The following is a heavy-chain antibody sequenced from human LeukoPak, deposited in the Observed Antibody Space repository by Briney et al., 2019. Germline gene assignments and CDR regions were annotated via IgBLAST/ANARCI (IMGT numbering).Heavy chain of an antibody. V-gene: IGHV1-46*01. CDR2: INPSGGTT. Sequence: GASVKVSCKASGYTFTRYYMHWVRQAPGQGLEWMGIINPSGGTTDYAQKFHGRITVTRDTSTSTVYMELTSLTSEDTAVYYCARDDLSYDYSWGSYGHLGIDPWGQGTLVTVSS. D-gene: IGHD3-16*01. CDR3: ARDDLSYDYSWGSYGHLGIDP. CDR1: GYTFTRYY. J-gene: IGHJ5*02.